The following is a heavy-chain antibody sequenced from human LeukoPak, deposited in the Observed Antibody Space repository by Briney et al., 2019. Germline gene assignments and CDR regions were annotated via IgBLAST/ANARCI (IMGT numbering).Heavy chain of an antibody. CDR1: GGSISSSNW. CDR2: IYHSGST. Sequence: SETLSLTCAVSGGSISSSNWWSWIRQPPGKGLEWIGEIYHSGSTNYNPSLKSRVTISVDKSKNQFSLKLSSVTAADTAVYYCARGCPSDYYGMDVWGQGTTVTVSS. V-gene: IGHV4-4*02. D-gene: IGHD4/OR15-4a*01. CDR3: ARGCPSDYYGMDV. J-gene: IGHJ6*02.